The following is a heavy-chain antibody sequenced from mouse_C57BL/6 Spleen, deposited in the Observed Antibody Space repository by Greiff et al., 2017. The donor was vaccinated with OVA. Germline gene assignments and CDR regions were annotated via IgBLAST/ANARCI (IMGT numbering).Heavy chain of an antibody. CDR3: ARGVTTAVDY. CDR1: GFTFSDYG. CDR2: ISSGSSTI. D-gene: IGHD2-2*01. Sequence: EVKLVESGGGLVKPGGSLKLSCAASGFTFSDYGMHWVRQAPEKGLEWVAYISSGSSTIYYADTVKGRFTISRDNAKNTLFLQMTSLRSEDTAMYYCARGVTTAVDYWGQGTTLTVSS. J-gene: IGHJ2*01. V-gene: IGHV5-17*01.